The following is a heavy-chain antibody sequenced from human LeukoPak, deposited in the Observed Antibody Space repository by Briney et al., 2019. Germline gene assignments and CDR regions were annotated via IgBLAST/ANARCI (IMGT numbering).Heavy chain of an antibody. CDR3: ASQTVIVGATTPYWFDY. V-gene: IGHV4-38-2*02. CDR1: GGSIGSGYY. Sequence: KTSETLSLTCTVSGGSIGSGYYWGWIRQPPGQGLEWIGSIYHSGSTYYNPSLKSRVTISVDTSKNQFSLKLSSVTAADTAVYYCASQTVIVGATTPYWFDYWGQGTLVTVSS. J-gene: IGHJ4*02. CDR2: IYHSGST. D-gene: IGHD1-26*01.